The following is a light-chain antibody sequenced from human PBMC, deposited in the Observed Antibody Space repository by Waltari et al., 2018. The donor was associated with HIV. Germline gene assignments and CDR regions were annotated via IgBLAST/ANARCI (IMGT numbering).Light chain of an antibody. Sequence: EIVLTQSPDTLSLSPGKRATLSCRASQTVISNYLPWYQQKPGQAPRLLVYGASSRAAGIADRFSGSGSGTDFTLIISRVEPEDSAVFYCQQYGDSPFTFGPGTKVEIK. J-gene: IGKJ3*01. V-gene: IGKV3-20*01. CDR3: QQYGDSPFT. CDR1: QTVISNY. CDR2: GAS.